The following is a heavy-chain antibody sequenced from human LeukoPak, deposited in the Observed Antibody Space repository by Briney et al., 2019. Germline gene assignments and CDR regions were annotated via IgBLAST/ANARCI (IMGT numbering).Heavy chain of an antibody. V-gene: IGHV3-21*01. Sequence: PGGSLRLSCAASGFTFSRYSMNWGRQAPGEGLEWVSSIRSSSSYIYYPDSVKGRFTISRNNANNSLYLQMNSLRAHDTAVYYCARATVTTIPLHYYGMDVWGKGTTVPVSS. CDR2: IRSSSSYI. CDR3: ARATVTTIPLHYYGMDV. D-gene: IGHD4-17*01. J-gene: IGHJ6*04. CDR1: GFTFSRYS.